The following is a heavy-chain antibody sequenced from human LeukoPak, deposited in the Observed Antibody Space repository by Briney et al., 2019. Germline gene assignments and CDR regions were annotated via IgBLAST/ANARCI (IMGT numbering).Heavy chain of an antibody. J-gene: IGHJ4*02. CDR1: GYTFTGYY. V-gene: IGHV1-2*02. CDR2: INRNSGGT. Sequence: GAAVKVSCKASGYTFTGYYMHWVRQAPGQGLEWMGWINRNSGGTNYSQKFQGRVTMTRDTSIITAYMELSRLRSDDTAVYYCARDGGGYGWFGYWGQGTLVTVSS. CDR3: ARDGGGYGWFGY. D-gene: IGHD2-15*01.